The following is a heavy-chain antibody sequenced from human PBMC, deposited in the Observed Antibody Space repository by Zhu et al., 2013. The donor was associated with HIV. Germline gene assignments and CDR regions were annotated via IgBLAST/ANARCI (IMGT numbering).Heavy chain of an antibody. CDR1: GYTFTSYG. D-gene: IGHD2-15*01. J-gene: IGHJ6*02. CDR2: ISAYNGNT. Sequence: QVQLVQSGAEVKKPGASVKVSCKASGYTFTSYGISWVRQAPGQGLEWMGWISAYNGNTNYAQKFQGRVTITADKSTSTAYMELSSLRSEDTAVYYCARGQLCSGGSCYSPDNYYYGSGRLGPKGTDGHR. V-gene: IGHV1-18*01. CDR3: ARGQLCSGGSCYSPDNYYYGSGR.